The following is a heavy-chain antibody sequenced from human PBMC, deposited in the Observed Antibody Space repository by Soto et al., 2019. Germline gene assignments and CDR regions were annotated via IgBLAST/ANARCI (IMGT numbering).Heavy chain of an antibody. Sequence: EVQLLESGGGLVQPGGSLRLSCAASGFTFGNYAMIWVRQAPGKGLEWVSTISGGGDGTYYADSVRGRFTISRENSRNTVYLKMNRLRAEDTAVYYCAKKGLGSLATYCSTGDCHYAFDIWGQGTMVTVSS. CDR1: GFTFGNYA. J-gene: IGHJ3*02. D-gene: IGHD2-15*01. CDR2: ISGGGDGT. CDR3: AKKGLGSLATYCSTGDCHYAFDI. V-gene: IGHV3-23*01.